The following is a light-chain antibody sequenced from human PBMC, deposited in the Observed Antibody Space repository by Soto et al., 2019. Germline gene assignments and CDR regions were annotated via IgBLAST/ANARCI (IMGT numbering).Light chain of an antibody. J-gene: IGLJ2*01. Sequence: QSALTQPPSASGSPGQSVTFSCTGTTTDVGGYNYVSWYQQHPGKAPKLMIYEVNKRPSGVPDRFSGSKSGNTASLTVSGLQAEDEADYYCSSYGASNTLVFGGGTQLTVL. CDR3: SSYGASNTLV. CDR1: TTDVGGYNY. CDR2: EVN. V-gene: IGLV2-8*01.